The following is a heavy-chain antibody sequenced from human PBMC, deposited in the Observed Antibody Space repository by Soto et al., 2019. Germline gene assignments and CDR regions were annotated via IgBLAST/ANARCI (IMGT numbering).Heavy chain of an antibody. D-gene: IGHD6-13*01. CDR3: TRSYSGFDY. CDR1: GFTFSGSA. Sequence: EVQLVESGGGLVQPGGSLKLSCAASGFTFSGSAMHWVRQASGKGLEWVGRIRSKANSYATAYAASVKGRFTISRDDSNNTAYLQMNSLKTEDTAVYYCTRSYSGFDYWGKGTLVTVSS. V-gene: IGHV3-73*01. CDR2: IRSKANSYAT. J-gene: IGHJ4*02.